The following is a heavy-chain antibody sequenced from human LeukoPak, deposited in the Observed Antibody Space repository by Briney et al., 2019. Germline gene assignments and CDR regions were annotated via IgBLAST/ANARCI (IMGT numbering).Heavy chain of an antibody. D-gene: IGHD1-1*01. CDR2: INHSGST. J-gene: IGHJ3*02. Sequence: SETLSLTCAVYGGSFSGYYWSWIRQPPGEGLGWIGEINHSGSTNYNPSLKSRVTISVDTSKNQFSLKLSSVTAADTAVYYCARGLGGTTLDAFDIWGQGTMVTVSS. V-gene: IGHV4-34*01. CDR1: GGSFSGYY. CDR3: ARGLGGTTLDAFDI.